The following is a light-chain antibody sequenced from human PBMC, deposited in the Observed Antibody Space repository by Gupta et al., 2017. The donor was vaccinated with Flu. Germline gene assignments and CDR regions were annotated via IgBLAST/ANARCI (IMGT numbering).Light chain of an antibody. J-gene: IGKJ1*01. V-gene: IGKV4-1*01. CDR3: HQVNRPPLT. CDR1: QCVLYRSYNRNY. CDR2: GAS. Sequence: DSVMTQSPESLAVSLGARVTINCKTSQCVLYRSYNRNYIAWYQQKPGQPPKALIYGASTREFGVPDRFSGSGSGTDFTLTISSLQAEDVAIYYCHQVNRPPLTFGRGTKVEIK.